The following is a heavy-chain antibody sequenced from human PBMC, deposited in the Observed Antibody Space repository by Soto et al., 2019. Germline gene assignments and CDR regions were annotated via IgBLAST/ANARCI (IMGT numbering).Heavy chain of an antibody. Sequence: QVQLVESGGGVVQPGRSLRLSCAASGFTFSSYAMHWVRQAPGKGLEWVAVISYDGSNKYYADSVKGRFTISRDNSKNTLYLQMNSLRAEDMAVYYCAREQRYGMDVWGQGTTVTVSS. V-gene: IGHV3-30-3*01. D-gene: IGHD6-25*01. CDR2: ISYDGSNK. CDR1: GFTFSSYA. CDR3: AREQRYGMDV. J-gene: IGHJ6*02.